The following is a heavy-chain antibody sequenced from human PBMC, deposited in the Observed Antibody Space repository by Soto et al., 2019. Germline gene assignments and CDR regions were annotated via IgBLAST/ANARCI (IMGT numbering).Heavy chain of an antibody. V-gene: IGHV3-30*18. CDR1: GFTFSSYG. CDR2: ISYDGSNK. CDR3: AKDYYYDSSGYYTPPDYGMDV. J-gene: IGHJ6*02. D-gene: IGHD3-22*01. Sequence: GGSLRLSCAASGFTFSSYGMHWVRQAPGKGLEWVAVISYDGSNKYYADSVKGRFTISRDNSKNTLYLQMNSLRAEDTAVYYCAKDYYYDSSGYYTPPDYGMDVWGQGTTVTVSS.